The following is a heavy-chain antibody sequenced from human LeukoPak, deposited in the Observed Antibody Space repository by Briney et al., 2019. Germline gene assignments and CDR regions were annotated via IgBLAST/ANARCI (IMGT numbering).Heavy chain of an antibody. CDR3: ARDERFGVLNF. D-gene: IGHD3-16*01. J-gene: IGHJ4*02. CDR1: GGSISSYY. CDR2: VYHSGTT. V-gene: IGHV4-4*08. Sequence: SETLSLTCTVSGGSISSYYWSWIRQPPGKGLEWIGTVYHSGTTFYNSPLKSRITISVDTSKSQFSLKLSSVTAADTAVYFCARDERFGVLNFWGQGTLVTVSS.